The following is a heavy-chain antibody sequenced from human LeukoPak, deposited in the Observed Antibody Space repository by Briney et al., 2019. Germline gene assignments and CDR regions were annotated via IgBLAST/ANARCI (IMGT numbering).Heavy chain of an antibody. V-gene: IGHV1-8*01. CDR1: GYTFTSYD. CDR2: MNPNSGNT. Sequence: ASVKVSCKASGYTFTSYDINWVRQATGQGLEWMGWMNPNSGNTGYAQKFQGRVTMTRNTSISTAYMKLSSLRSEDTAVYYCARVVTGPFSSSWLYYYYYGMDVWGQGTTVTVSS. J-gene: IGHJ6*02. CDR3: ARVVTGPFSSSWLYYYYYGMDV. D-gene: IGHD6-13*01.